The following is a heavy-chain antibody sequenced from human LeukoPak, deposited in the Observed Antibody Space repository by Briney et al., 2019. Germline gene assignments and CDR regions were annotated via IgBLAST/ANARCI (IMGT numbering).Heavy chain of an antibody. V-gene: IGHV4-34*01. Sequence: SETLSLTCAVYGGSFSGYYWSWIRQPPGKGLEWIGEINHSGSTNYNPSLKSRVTISVDTSKNQFSLKLSSVTAADTAVYYCARGKISYSNYWFDPWGQGTLVTVSS. D-gene: IGHD4-11*01. J-gene: IGHJ5*02. CDR3: ARGKISYSNYWFDP. CDR1: GGSFSGYY. CDR2: INHSGST.